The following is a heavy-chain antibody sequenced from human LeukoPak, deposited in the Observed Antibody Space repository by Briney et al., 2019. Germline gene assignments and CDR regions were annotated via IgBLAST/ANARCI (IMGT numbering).Heavy chain of an antibody. CDR2: IYYSGST. D-gene: IGHD3-22*01. J-gene: IGHJ3*01. Sequence: SETLSLTCTVSGGSVSSGSYYWSWIRQPPGKGLEWIGYIYYSGSTNYNPSLKSRVTISVDTSKNQFSLKLNSVAAADTAVYYCAVAGVRYYDSSGLYAFDFWGQGTMVTVSS. V-gene: IGHV4-61*01. CDR3: AVAGVRYYDSSGLYAFDF. CDR1: GGSVSSGSYY.